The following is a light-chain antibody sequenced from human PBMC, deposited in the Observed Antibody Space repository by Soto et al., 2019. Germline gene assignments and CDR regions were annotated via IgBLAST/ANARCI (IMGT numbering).Light chain of an antibody. CDR1: QGISSW. J-gene: IGKJ1*01. Sequence: DIQMTQSPSSVSASVGDRVTVSCRSSQGISSWLAWYQQKPGKAPKLLISASSSLQSGVPSRFSGSGSGTDFTLTISSLQPEDFATYYCQQSTSFPRTFGQGTKVDIK. CDR2: ASS. V-gene: IGKV1-12*01. CDR3: QQSTSFPRT.